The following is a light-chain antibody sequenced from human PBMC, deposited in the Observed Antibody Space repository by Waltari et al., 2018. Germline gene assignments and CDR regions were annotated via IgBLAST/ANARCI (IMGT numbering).Light chain of an antibody. Sequence: QSALTQPASVSGSPGQSITISGTGTNRYVGGYNYVSCYQQHPGKAPKLMIYDVSTRPSGVSNRFSGSKSGNTASLTISGLQAEDEANYYCRSYTSSSTYVFGTGTKVTVL. V-gene: IGLV2-14*03. CDR3: RSYTSSSTYV. CDR2: DVS. CDR1: NRYVGGYNY. J-gene: IGLJ1*01.